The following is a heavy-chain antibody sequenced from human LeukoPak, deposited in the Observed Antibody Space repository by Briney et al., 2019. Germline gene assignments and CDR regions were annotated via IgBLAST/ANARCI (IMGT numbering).Heavy chain of an antibody. CDR1: GFTFSDYY. D-gene: IGHD3-10*01. J-gene: IGHJ4*02. Sequence: GGSLRLSCAASGFTFSDYYMSWIRQAPGKGLEWVSYISSSSSYTNYADSVKGRFTISRDNSKSTLYLQMNSLRADDTAVYYCAKASGSPYYFDYWGQGTLVTVSS. CDR3: AKASGSPYYFDY. CDR2: ISSSSSYT. V-gene: IGHV3-11*05.